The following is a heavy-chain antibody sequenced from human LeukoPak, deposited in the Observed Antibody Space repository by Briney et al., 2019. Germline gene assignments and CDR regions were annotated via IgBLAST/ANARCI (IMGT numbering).Heavy chain of an antibody. CDR1: GFTFSSYE. D-gene: IGHD3-22*01. J-gene: IGHJ4*02. CDR2: ISGSGGST. Sequence: GGSLRLSCAASGFTFSSYEMNWVRQAPGKGLEWVSAISGSGGSTYYADSVKGRFTISRDNSKNTLYLQMNSLRAEDTAVYYCALKPNPYYYDSSGYYGLWGQGTLVTVSS. V-gene: IGHV3-23*01. CDR3: ALKPNPYYYDSSGYYGL.